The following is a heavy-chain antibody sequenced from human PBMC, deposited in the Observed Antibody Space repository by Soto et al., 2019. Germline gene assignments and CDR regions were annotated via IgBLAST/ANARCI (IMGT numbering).Heavy chain of an antibody. CDR1: GYTFTSYD. D-gene: IGHD3-22*01. Sequence: QVQLVQSGAEVKKPGASVKVSCKASGYTFTSYDINWVRQATGQGLEYLGWMNPNSGNTGYVQKFQGRVTMTRDTPISTGHMGLSRLRSWETALEFRARGHKDGYYPRGVQPRGQGTPVTVSS. J-gene: IGHJ5*02. CDR3: ARGHKDGYYPRGVQP. V-gene: IGHV1-8*01. CDR2: MNPNSGNT.